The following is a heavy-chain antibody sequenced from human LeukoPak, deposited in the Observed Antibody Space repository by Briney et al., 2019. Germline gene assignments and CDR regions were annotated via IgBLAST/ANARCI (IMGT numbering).Heavy chain of an antibody. Sequence: SETLSLTCTVSGGSISSYYWSWIRQPPGRGLEWIGSKFYRGSTSFNPSLKSRVSFSLDTSKNQFSLKLSSVTAADTAVYHCARYHCTSGDCNHLDKWGRGTLVTVSS. CDR3: ARYHCTSGDCNHLDK. D-gene: IGHD2-21*02. V-gene: IGHV4-59*01. CDR2: KFYRGST. J-gene: IGHJ4*02. CDR1: GGSISSYY.